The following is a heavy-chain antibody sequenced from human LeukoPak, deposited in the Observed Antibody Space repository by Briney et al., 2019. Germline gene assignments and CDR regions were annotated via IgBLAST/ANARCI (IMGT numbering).Heavy chain of an antibody. D-gene: IGHD6-25*01. J-gene: IGHJ4*02. CDR1: GFTFSTYS. Sequence: PGGSLRLSCAASGFTFSTYSMTWVRQAPGKGLEWGSSITSSSSYIYYADSVKGRFTISRDNAKSSLYLQMNSLRAEDTALYYCARHRAASVYWGQGTLVTVSS. CDR3: ARHRAASVY. CDR2: ITSSSSYI. V-gene: IGHV3-21*01.